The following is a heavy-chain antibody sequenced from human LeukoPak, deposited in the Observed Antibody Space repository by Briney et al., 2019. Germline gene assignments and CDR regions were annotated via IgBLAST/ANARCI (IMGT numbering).Heavy chain of an antibody. D-gene: IGHD3-22*01. Sequence: GASVKVSCKSSGYTFTSHPISWVRQAPGQGLEWMGWINTNTGNPTYAQGFTGRYVFSLDTSVSTAYLQISGLKADDTAVYYCARDGLLPYYYYYYMDVWGKGTTVTVSS. CDR2: INTNTGNP. J-gene: IGHJ6*03. CDR1: GYTFTSHP. V-gene: IGHV7-4-1*02. CDR3: ARDGLLPYYYYYYMDV.